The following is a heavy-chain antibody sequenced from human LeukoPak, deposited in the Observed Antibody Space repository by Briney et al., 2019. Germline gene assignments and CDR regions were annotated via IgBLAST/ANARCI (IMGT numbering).Heavy chain of an antibody. V-gene: IGHV1-2*02. CDR3: ARALLSSVDSWFDP. Sequence: RASVKVSCKASGYTFTGYYMHWVRQAPGQGLEWMGWINPNSGGTNYAQKFQGRVTMTRDTSISTAYMELSRLRSDDTAVYYCARALLSSVDSWFDPWGQGTLVTVSS. J-gene: IGHJ5*02. D-gene: IGHD2-15*01. CDR1: GYTFTGYY. CDR2: INPNSGGT.